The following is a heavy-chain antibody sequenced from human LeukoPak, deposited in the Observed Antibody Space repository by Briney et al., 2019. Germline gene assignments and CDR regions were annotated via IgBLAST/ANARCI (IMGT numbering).Heavy chain of an antibody. CDR1: GFSFSTYW. Sequence: GGSLRLSCAASGFSFSTYWMSWVRQAPGKGLEWVANIRFDGSEIHYVDSVRGRFAISRDNAKNSLYVQMNSLRAEDTAVYYCAREATIKAYNFDFWGQGTLVTVSS. CDR2: IRFDGSEI. CDR3: AREATIKAYNFDF. V-gene: IGHV3-7*01. D-gene: IGHD5-24*01. J-gene: IGHJ4*02.